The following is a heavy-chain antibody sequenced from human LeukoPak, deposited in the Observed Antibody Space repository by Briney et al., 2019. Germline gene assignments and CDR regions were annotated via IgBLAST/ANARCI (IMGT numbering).Heavy chain of an antibody. J-gene: IGHJ4*02. CDR3: ASLVEYSSSLYYFDY. D-gene: IGHD6-13*01. CDR2: IYHSGST. Sequence: SETLSLTCAVSGGSISSSNWWSWVRQPPGKGLEWIGEIYHSGSTNYNPSLKSRVTISVDKSKNQFSLKLGSVTAADTAVYYCASLVEYSSSLYYFDYWGQGTLVTVSS. CDR1: GGSISSSNW. V-gene: IGHV4-4*02.